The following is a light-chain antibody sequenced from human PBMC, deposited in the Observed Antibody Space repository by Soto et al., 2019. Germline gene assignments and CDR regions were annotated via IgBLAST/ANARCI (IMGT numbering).Light chain of an antibody. CDR1: SSNIGAGYD. Sequence: QSVLTQPPSVSGAPGQRVTISCTGSSSNIGAGYDVHWYQRLPGTAPKVLIYGNNNRPSGVPDRFSGSKSGTSASLAITGLQTEDEADYYCHSYDSSLSGSDVFGTGTKLTVL. J-gene: IGLJ1*01. CDR3: HSYDSSLSGSDV. V-gene: IGLV1-40*01. CDR2: GNN.